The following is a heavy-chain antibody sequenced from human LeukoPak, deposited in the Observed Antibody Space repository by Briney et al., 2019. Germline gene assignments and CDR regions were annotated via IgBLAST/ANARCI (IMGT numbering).Heavy chain of an antibody. CDR2: ITGKAHGGTT. CDR1: GFTFGDYA. Sequence: GGSLRLSCTASGFTFGDYAMTWIRQAPGKGLQWVGLITGKAHGGTTHYAASVQGRFTISRDDSKSVAYLQMCSLKTEDTGVYYCSRESYGYYPEFGFAAWGPGTTVTVTS. CDR3: SRESYGYYPEFGFAA. D-gene: IGHD5-24*01. V-gene: IGHV3-49*03. J-gene: IGHJ6*02.